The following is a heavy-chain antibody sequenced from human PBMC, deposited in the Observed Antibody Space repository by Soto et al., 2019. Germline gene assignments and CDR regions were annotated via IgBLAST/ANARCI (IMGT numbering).Heavy chain of an antibody. V-gene: IGHV1-69*08. CDR1: GGTFSSYT. Sequence: QVQLVQSGAEVKKPGSSVKVSCKASGGTFSSYTISWVRQAPGQGLEWMGRIIPILGIANYAQKFQGRVTITADKYTSTAYMELSSLRSEDTAVYYCARDLRYCSGGSCYTDYWGQGTLVTVSS. CDR3: ARDLRYCSGGSCYTDY. D-gene: IGHD2-15*01. J-gene: IGHJ4*02. CDR2: IIPILGIA.